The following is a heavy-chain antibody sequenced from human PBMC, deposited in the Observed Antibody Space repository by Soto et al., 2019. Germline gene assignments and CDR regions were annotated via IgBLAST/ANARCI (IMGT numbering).Heavy chain of an antibody. J-gene: IGHJ4*02. CDR2: IAVNNGKT. Sequence: ASVKVSCKASGYSFTNFGISCVRQAPGQGLEWMGWIAVNNGKTKYEQKVQDRVTMTTDTSTTTVYMELRSLRYDDTAVYYCASCRLSWGTNYYLDFWGQGTLVTVSS. V-gene: IGHV1-18*01. CDR1: GYSFTNFG. CDR3: ASCRLSWGTNYYLDF. D-gene: IGHD1-7*01.